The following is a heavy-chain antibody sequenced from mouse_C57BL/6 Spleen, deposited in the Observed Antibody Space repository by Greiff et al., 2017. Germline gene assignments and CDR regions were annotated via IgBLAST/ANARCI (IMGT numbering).Heavy chain of an antibody. Sequence: VQLQQSGAELVKPGASVKISCKASGYAFSSYWMNWVKQRPGQGLEWIGQIYPGDGDTNYNGKFKGKATLTADTSSSTAYMQLSSLTAEDSAVYCGAREGHGGFAYWGKGTLVTVSA. CDR1: GYAFSSYW. CDR2: IYPGDGDT. D-gene: IGHD3-1*01. J-gene: IGHJ3*01. V-gene: IGHV1-80*01. CDR3: AREGHGGFAY.